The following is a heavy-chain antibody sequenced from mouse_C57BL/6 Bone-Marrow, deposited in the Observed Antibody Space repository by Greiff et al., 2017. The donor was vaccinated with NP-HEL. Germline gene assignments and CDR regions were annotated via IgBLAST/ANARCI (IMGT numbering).Heavy chain of an antibody. J-gene: IGHJ2*01. Sequence: VKLMESGPELVKPGASVKLSCKASGYTFTSYEINWVKQRPGQGLEWIGGIYPRDGSTKYNEKFKGKATLTVDTSSSTAYMELHSLTSEDSSVYFCAILYYFDSPYYFDYWGHGTTLTVSS. D-gene: IGHD1-1*01. V-gene: IGHV1-85*01. CDR2: IYPRDGST. CDR1: GYTFTSYE. CDR3: AILYYFDSPYYFDY.